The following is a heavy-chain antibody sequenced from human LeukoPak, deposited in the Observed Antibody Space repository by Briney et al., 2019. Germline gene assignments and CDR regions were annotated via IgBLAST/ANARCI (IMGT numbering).Heavy chain of an antibody. V-gene: IGHV3-23*01. CDR3: AKGKQQQLVPYDY. D-gene: IGHD6-13*01. J-gene: IGHJ4*02. CDR1: GFTFXXYA. Sequence: SLRXSCXAXGFTFXXYAMSWVRQAPGKGLEWVSAISGSGGSTYYADSVKGRFTISRDNSKNPLYLQMNSLRAEDTAVYYCAKGKQQQLVPYDYWGQGTLVTVSS. CDR2: ISGSGGST.